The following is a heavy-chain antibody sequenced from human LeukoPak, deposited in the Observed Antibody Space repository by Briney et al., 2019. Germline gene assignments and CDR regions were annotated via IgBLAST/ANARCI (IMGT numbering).Heavy chain of an antibody. V-gene: IGHV1-46*01. Sequence: ASVKVSCKASGYTFTGYYMHWVRQAPGQGLEWMGIINPSGGSTSYAQKFQGRVTMTRDMSTSTVYMELSSLRSEDTAVYYCARDLFVMDSGSYECAFDIWGQGTMVTVSS. D-gene: IGHD1-26*01. J-gene: IGHJ3*02. CDR2: INPSGGST. CDR1: GYTFTGYY. CDR3: ARDLFVMDSGSYECAFDI.